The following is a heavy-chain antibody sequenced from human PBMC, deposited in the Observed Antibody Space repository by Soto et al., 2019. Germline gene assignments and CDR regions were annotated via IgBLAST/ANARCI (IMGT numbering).Heavy chain of an antibody. V-gene: IGHV1-8*01. J-gene: IGHJ4*02. CDR3: AKVSRKGSAIDFDY. CDR2: VNPNNGAT. CDR1: GYTFSNYD. D-gene: IGHD3-10*01. Sequence: QVQLVQSGAELKKPGASVKVSCKASGYTFSNYDMNWVRQATGQGPEWIGWVNPNNGATGYAQKFQCRVTMTTDTSTTTAYMELTSLRSEDTAIYYCAKVSRKGSAIDFDYWGQGTLINVSS.